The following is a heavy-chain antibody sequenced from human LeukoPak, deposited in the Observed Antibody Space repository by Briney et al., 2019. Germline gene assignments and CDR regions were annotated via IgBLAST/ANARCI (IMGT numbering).Heavy chain of an antibody. D-gene: IGHD2-2*01. CDR1: GDSISSSSYY. Sequence: PSETLSLTCTASGDSISSSSYYWGWIRQPPGKGLEWIGSIYYRGSTYYHPSLKSRVTISVDTPKTQFTLKLNSVTAADTAVYYCASHIFSGGYCTTTSCNSLDCWGQGTLVIVSS. CDR3: ASHIFSGGYCTTTSCNSLDC. V-gene: IGHV4-39*01. CDR2: IYYRGST. J-gene: IGHJ4*02.